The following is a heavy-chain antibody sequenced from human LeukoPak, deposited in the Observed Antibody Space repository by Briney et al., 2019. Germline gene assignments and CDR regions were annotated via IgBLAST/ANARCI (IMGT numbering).Heavy chain of an antibody. D-gene: IGHD6-13*01. CDR3: ARGRRWAAAGIAY. Sequence: PSETLSLTCAVYGGSFSGYYWSWIRQPPGKGLEWIGEINHSGSTNYNPSLKSRVTISVDTSKNQFSLRLSSVTAADTAVYYCARGRRWAAAGIAYWGQGTLVTVSS. CDR2: INHSGST. V-gene: IGHV4-34*01. CDR1: GGSFSGYY. J-gene: IGHJ4*02.